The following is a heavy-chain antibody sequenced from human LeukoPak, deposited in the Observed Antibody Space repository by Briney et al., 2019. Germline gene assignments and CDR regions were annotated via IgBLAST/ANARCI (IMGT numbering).Heavy chain of an antibody. J-gene: IGHJ4*02. D-gene: IGHD6-13*01. CDR2: ISGSGGST. CDR1: GFTFSSYA. CDR3: AKDIDPSPYSGSWNY. Sequence: GGSLRLSCAASGFTFSSYAMSWVRQAPGKGLEWVSAISGSGGSTYYADSVKGRFTISRDNSKNTLYLQMNSLRAEDTAVYYCAKDIDPSPYSGSWNYWGQGTLVTVSS. V-gene: IGHV3-23*01.